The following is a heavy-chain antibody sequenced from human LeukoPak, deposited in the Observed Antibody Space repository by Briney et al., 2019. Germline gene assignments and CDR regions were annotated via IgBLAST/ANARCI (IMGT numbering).Heavy chain of an antibody. CDR2: IYYSGST. J-gene: IGHJ5*02. Sequence: SETLSLTCTVSGDSISSSSYYWGWIRQPPGKGLEWIGSIYYSGSTYYNPSLKSRVTISVDTSKNQFSLKLSSVTAADTAVYYCARHLPGYCSSTSCSKHGGNWFDPWGQGTLVTVSS. D-gene: IGHD2-2*01. CDR3: ARHLPGYCSSTSCSKHGGNWFDP. CDR1: GDSISSSSYY. V-gene: IGHV4-39*01.